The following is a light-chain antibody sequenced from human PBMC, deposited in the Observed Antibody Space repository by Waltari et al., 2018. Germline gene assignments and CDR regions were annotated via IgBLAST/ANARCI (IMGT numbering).Light chain of an antibody. J-gene: IGKJ4*01. CDR2: WAS. V-gene: IGKV4-1*01. CDR1: QNIFSSSDNTNY. CDR3: QQYFTTPLT. Sequence: DIVMTQSPDSLAVSLGERATIDCKSSQNIFSSSDNTNYLAWYRQKPGKSPTSLIYWASMREYGVPERFSGSGSGNDFSLTISGVQAEDVAVYYCQQYFTTPLTFGGGTKVEIK.